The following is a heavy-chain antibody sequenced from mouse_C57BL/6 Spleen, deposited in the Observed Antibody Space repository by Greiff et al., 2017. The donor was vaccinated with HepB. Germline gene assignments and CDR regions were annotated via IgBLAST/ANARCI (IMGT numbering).Heavy chain of an antibody. CDR1: GYTFTSYG. V-gene: IGHV1-81*01. Sequence: QVQLQQSGAELARPGASVKLSCKASGYTFTSYGISWVKQRTGQGLEWIGEIYPRSGNTYYNEKFKGKATLPADKSSSTAYMELRSLTSADSAVYFCARSGVDSSGVYYFDYWGQGTTLTVSS. J-gene: IGHJ2*01. D-gene: IGHD3-2*02. CDR3: ARSGVDSSGVYYFDY. CDR2: IYPRSGNT.